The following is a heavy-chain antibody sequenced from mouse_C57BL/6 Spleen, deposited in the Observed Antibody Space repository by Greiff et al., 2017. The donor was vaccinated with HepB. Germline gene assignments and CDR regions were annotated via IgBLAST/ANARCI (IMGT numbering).Heavy chain of an antibody. D-gene: IGHD1-2*01. CDR1: GYSITSGYY. V-gene: IGHV3-6*01. Sequence: EVQLKESGPGLVKPSQSLSLTCSVTGYSITSGYYWTWIRQFPGNKLEWMGYISYDGSNNYNPSLKNRISITRDTSKNQFFLKLNSVTTEDTATYYCARKPLPHYYGSLYFDYWGQGTTLTVSS. CDR3: ARKPLPHYYGSLYFDY. CDR2: ISYDGSN. J-gene: IGHJ2*01.